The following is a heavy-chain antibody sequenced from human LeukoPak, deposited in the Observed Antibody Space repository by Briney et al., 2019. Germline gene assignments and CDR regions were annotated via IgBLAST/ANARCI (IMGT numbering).Heavy chain of an antibody. D-gene: IGHD3-16*02. CDR3: ARDLNDYVWGSYRNLDY. V-gene: IGHV7-4-1*02. CDR1: GYTFTSYA. Sequence: GASVKVSCKASGYTFTSYAMNWVRQAPGQGLEWMGWINTNTGNPTYAQGFTGRFVFSLDTSVSTAYLQISSLKAEDTAVYYCARDLNDYVWGSYRNLDYWGQGTLVTVSS. CDR2: INTNTGNP. J-gene: IGHJ4*02.